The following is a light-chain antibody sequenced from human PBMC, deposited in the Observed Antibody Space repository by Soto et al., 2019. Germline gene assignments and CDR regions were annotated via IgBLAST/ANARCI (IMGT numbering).Light chain of an antibody. CDR1: SSDVGAYEY. V-gene: IGLV2-14*03. Sequence: QSALTQPASVSGSPGQSITISCTGTSSDVGAYEYVSWYQQHPGKAPKLLIYGVSNRSSGVSTRFSGSKSGNTASLTISGLQAEDEGDYYCTSYTTRGLYVFGSGTKVTVL. CDR2: GVS. J-gene: IGLJ1*01. CDR3: TSYTTRGLYV.